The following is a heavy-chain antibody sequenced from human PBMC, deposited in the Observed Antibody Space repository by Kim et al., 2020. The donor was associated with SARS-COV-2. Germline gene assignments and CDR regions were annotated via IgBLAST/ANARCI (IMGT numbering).Heavy chain of an antibody. V-gene: IGHV3-23*01. D-gene: IGHD6-19*01. CDR2: ISGSGGST. CDR1: GFTFSSYA. J-gene: IGHJ4*02. CDR3: AKAEHSSGWYYFDY. Sequence: GGSLRLSCAASGFTFSSYAMSWVRQAPGKGLEWVSAISGSGGSTYYADSVKGRFTISRDNSKNTLHLQMNSLRAEDTAVYYCAKAEHSSGWYYFDYWGQGTLVTVSS.